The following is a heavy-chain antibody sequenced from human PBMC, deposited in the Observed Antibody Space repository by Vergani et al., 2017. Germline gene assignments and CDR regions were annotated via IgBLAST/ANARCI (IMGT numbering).Heavy chain of an antibody. V-gene: IGHV3-30*19. CDR2: ISYDGSNK. CDR3: ARDPLLFTDGMDV. D-gene: IGHD2/OR15-2a*01. Sequence: QVQLVESGGGVVQPGRSLRLSCAASGFTFSSYGMHWVRQAPGKGLEWVAVISYDGSNKYYADSVKGRFTISRDNSKNTLYLQMNSLRAEDTAVYYCARDPLLFTDGMDVWGQGTTVTVSS. J-gene: IGHJ6*02. CDR1: GFTFSSYG.